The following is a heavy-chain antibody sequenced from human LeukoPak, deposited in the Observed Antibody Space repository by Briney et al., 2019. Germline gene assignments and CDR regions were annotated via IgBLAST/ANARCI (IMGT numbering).Heavy chain of an antibody. CDR1: GITFSSYG. J-gene: IGHJ5*02. D-gene: IGHD3-10*01. CDR2: IRYDGSNK. Sequence: PGGSLRLSCAASGITFSSYGMHWVRQAPGKGLEWVAFIRYDGSNKYYADSVKGRFTISRDNSKNTLYLQMNSLRAEDTAVYYCAKALSLWFGELVFDPWGQGTLVTVSS. V-gene: IGHV3-30*02. CDR3: AKALSLWFGELVFDP.